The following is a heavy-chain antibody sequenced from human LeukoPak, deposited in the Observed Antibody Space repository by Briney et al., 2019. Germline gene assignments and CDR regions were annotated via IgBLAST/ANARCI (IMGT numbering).Heavy chain of an antibody. D-gene: IGHD3-9*01. V-gene: IGHV3-30*04. CDR2: ISYDGSNK. CDR3: ARDHGMAYYDILTGYGSYGMDV. J-gene: IGHJ6*02. Sequence: GRSLRLSCAASGFTFSSYAMHWVRQAPGKGLEWVAVISYDGSNKYYADSVKGRFTISRDNSKNTLYLQMNSLRAEDTAVYYCARDHGMAYYDILTGYGSYGMDVWGQGTTVTVSS. CDR1: GFTFSSYA.